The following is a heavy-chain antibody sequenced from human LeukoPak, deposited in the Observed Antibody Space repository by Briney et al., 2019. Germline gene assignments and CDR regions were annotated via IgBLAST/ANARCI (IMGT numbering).Heavy chain of an antibody. V-gene: IGHV3-21*01. CDR3: ARVDGYNYLLDY. J-gene: IGHJ4*02. Sequence: GGSLRLSCAASGFTFSSYSMNWVRQAPGKGLEWVSSISSSSYIYYADSVKGRFTISRDNAKNSLYLQMNSLRAEDTAVYYCARVDGYNYLLDYWGQGTLVTVSS. CDR1: GFTFSSYS. CDR2: ISSSSYI. D-gene: IGHD5-24*01.